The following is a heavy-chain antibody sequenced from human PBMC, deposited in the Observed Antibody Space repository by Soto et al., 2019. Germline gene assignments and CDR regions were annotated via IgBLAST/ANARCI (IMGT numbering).Heavy chain of an antibody. CDR3: ARGGYYDSSGYYGY. CDR2: IYHSGST. CDR1: GGSISSGGYS. J-gene: IGHJ4*02. V-gene: IGHV4-30-2*05. Sequence: SETLSLTCTVSGGSISSGGYSWSWIRQPPGKGLERIGYIYHSGSTYYNPSLKSRVTISVDTSKNQFSLKLSSVTAADTAVYYCARGGYYDSSGYYGYWGQGTLVTVS. D-gene: IGHD3-22*01.